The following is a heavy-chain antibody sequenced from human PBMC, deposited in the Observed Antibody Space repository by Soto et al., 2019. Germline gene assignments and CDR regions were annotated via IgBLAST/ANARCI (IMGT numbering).Heavy chain of an antibody. CDR2: IYYSGST. J-gene: IGHJ3*02. V-gene: IGHV4-59*01. Sequence: QVQLQESGPGLVKPSETLSLTCTASGGCISPYYWSRIRQAPGKRLHWIGYIYYSGSTNYNPSLKNQVPVSVDASKKRFSVKGDSVSAGGAGVDDGGRDRGGEGAGDDAFDIWGQGTMVTVSS. CDR1: GGCISPYY. D-gene: IGHD3-16*01. CDR3: GRDRGGEGAGDDAFDI.